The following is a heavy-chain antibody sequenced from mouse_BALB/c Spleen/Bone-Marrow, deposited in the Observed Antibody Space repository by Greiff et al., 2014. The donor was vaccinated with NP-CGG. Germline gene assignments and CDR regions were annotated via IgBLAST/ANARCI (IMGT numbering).Heavy chain of an antibody. CDR1: GFTIQDTY. J-gene: IGHJ1*01. V-gene: IGHV14-3*02. CDR2: LDPANGNT. D-gene: IGHD2-4*01. Sequence: EVQLQQSGAELVKPGASVKLSCTASGFTIQDTYLPWLTPRPAQGLEWIGLLDPANGNTKYDPKFQGKATITADTSSNTAYLQLSSLTSEDTAVYYCATMITDWYFDVWGAGTTVTVSS. CDR3: ATMITDWYFDV.